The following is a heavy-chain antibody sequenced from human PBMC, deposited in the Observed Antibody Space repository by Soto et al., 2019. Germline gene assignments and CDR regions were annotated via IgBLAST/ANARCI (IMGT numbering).Heavy chain of an antibody. CDR3: EILGLDVDS. D-gene: IGHD4-17*01. CDR1: GDTPSTYA. J-gene: IGHJ1*01. CDR2: IIPILGTP. V-gene: IGHV1-69*12. Sequence: QVQLVQSGAEVQKPGSSVNVSCKASGDTPSTYAISWVRQAPGQGLEWMGGIIPILGTPNYARGFQGKITISADPSTRTTLMEMNSVTSDDTAMFCCEILGLDVDSRGQGTLVIVSS.